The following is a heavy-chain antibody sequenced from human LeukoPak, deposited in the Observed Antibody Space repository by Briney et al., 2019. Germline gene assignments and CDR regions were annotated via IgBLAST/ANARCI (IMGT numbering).Heavy chain of an antibody. CDR2: ISAYNSDT. J-gene: IGHJ4*02. CDR1: GYTFTNYA. Sequence: ASVKVSCKASGYTFTNYAMSWVRQAPGQGLEWMGWISAYNSDTKYALNLQGRVTMTTDTSTSTAYMELRSLRSDDTAVYYCARQLRWDQYYFDYWGQGTLVTVSS. D-gene: IGHD4-23*01. CDR3: ARQLRWDQYYFDY. V-gene: IGHV1-18*01.